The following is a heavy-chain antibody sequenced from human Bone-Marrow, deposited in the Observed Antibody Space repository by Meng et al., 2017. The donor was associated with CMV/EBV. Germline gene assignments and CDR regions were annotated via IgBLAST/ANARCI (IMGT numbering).Heavy chain of an antibody. D-gene: IGHD1-26*01. CDR2: ISGSGDWR. Sequence: GGSLRLSCASSGFTFSDYAMRWVRQAPGRGLEWVSGISGSGDWRYYADSVKGRFTISRDNSKNTLYLQMNSLRAEDTAVYYCAKESRAIVGAIGAAFDIWGQGTMVTASS. J-gene: IGHJ3*02. V-gene: IGHV3-23*01. CDR1: GFTFSDYA. CDR3: AKESRAIVGAIGAAFDI.